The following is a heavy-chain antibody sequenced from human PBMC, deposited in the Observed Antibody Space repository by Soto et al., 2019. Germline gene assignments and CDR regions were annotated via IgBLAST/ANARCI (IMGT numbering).Heavy chain of an antibody. D-gene: IGHD6-6*01. J-gene: IGHJ4*02. CDR1: GFTFSSYS. CDR2: ISSSSSTI. CDR3: AALVTPPPYSSSFIDY. V-gene: IGHV3-48*02. Sequence: GGSLRLSCAASGFTFSSYSMNWVRQAPGKGLEWVSYISSSSSTIYYADSVKGRFTISRDNAKNSLYLQMNSLRDEDTAVYYCAALVTPPPYSSSFIDYWGQGTLVTVSS.